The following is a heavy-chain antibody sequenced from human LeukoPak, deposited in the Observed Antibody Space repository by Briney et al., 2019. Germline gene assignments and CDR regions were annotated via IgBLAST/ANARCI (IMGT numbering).Heavy chain of an antibody. J-gene: IGHJ3*02. CDR2: LYPGDSDT. D-gene: IGHD5-24*01. CDR1: GYSFFSNYW. CDR3: ARPGSRNGYNYDAFDI. Sequence: GESLTISCKAYGYSFFSNYWIAWVRQMPGKGLEWMGILYPGDSDTRYSPSFQGQVTISADKSISTAYLQWSSLKASDTAMYYCARPGSRNGYNYDAFDIWGQGTMVSVSS. V-gene: IGHV5-51*01.